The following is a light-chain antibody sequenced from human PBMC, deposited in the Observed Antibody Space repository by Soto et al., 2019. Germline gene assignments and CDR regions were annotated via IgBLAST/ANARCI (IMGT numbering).Light chain of an antibody. J-gene: IGKJ1*01. CDR3: QQYNSYPGT. CDR1: QSISRG. Sequence: DIQMTQSPSTLSASVGDRVTITCRASQSISRGLAWYQQKPGKAPKLLIYDASSLESGVPSRFSGSGSGTEFTLTISSLQPDDFATYYCQQYNSYPGTFGQRTKVEIK. V-gene: IGKV1-5*01. CDR2: DAS.